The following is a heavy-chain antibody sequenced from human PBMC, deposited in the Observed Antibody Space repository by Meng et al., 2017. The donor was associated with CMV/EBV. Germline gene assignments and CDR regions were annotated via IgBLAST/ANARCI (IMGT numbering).Heavy chain of an antibody. CDR3: ARDRRVRGVIGYYYYGMDV. J-gene: IGHJ6*02. D-gene: IGHD3-10*01. CDR1: GGSIGSYY. V-gene: IGHV4-59*01. CDR2: IYYSGST. Sequence: GSLRLSCTVSGGSIGSYYWSWIRQPPGKGLEWIGYIYYSGSTNYNPSLKSRVTISVDTSKNQFSLKLSSVTAADTAVYYCARDRRVRGVIGYYYYGMDVWGQGTTVTVSS.